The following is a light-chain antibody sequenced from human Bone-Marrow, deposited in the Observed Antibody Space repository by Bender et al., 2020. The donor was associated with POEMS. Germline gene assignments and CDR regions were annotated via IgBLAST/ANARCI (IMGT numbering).Light chain of an antibody. J-gene: IGLJ1*01. CDR1: NLGSKS. CDR3: QVWDGSSDQYV. Sequence: YVLAQPPSVSVAPGQAASITCGGNNLGSKSVHWYQVKPGQAPLLVVHEDSDRPPGIPERFSGSSSENTATLTLSGAEAGDEAEYFCQVWDGSSDQYVFGPGTKVTVL. CDR2: EDS. V-gene: IGLV3-21*02.